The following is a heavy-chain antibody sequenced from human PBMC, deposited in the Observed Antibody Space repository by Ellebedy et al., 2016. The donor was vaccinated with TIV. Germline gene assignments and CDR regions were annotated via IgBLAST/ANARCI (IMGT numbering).Heavy chain of an antibody. CDR3: ARLSESTSYLRY. CDR2: IIPVFGTA. D-gene: IGHD3-22*01. J-gene: IGHJ4*02. CDR1: GGTFYSAA. Sequence: SVKVSXKASGGTFYSAAISWVRQAPGQGLEWMGGIIPVFGTAKYAQKFQGRVTITADESTSTAFLELSSLRSEDTAVYYCARLSESTSYLRYWGPGTLVAVSS. V-gene: IGHV1-69*13.